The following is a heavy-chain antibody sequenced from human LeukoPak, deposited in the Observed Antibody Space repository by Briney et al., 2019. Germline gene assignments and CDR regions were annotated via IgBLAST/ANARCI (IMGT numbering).Heavy chain of an antibody. V-gene: IGHV4-34*01. J-gene: IGHJ4*02. CDR2: IKQSGST. CDR3: ARGPQTTMVRGVIISPFDY. D-gene: IGHD3-10*01. CDR1: GRSFSGYY. Sequence: SQTLSLTCPLYGRSFSGYYWSWVRQPPGKGLEWIGEIKQSGSTNYNPSPKGRVTISVDTSKNQFSRKLSSVTAADTAVYYCARGPQTTMVRGVIISPFDYWGQGTLVTVSS.